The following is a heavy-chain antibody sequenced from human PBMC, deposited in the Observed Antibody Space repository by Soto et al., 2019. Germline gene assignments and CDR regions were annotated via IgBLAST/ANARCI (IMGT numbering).Heavy chain of an antibody. CDR1: GYTFTSYD. V-gene: IGHV1-8*01. J-gene: IGHJ6*03. Sequence: ASVKVSCKASGYTFTSYDINWVRQATGQGLEWMGWMNPNSGNTGYAQKFQGRVTMTRNTSISTAYMELSSLRSEDTAVYYCARGLSHMVRGVIITQPYYYMDVWGKGTTVTVSS. CDR3: ARGLSHMVRGVIITQPYYYMDV. CDR2: MNPNSGNT. D-gene: IGHD3-10*01.